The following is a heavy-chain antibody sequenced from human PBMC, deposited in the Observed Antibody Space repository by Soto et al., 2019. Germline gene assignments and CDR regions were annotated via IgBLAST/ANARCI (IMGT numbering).Heavy chain of an antibody. CDR2: SSDSGTFT. CDR1: GFTFSDYY. D-gene: IGHD1-1*01. Sequence: GGSLILSCAASGFTFSDYYMSWIRQAPGKGLEWLSYSSDSGTFTRYADSVKGRFSISRDNAKNSLYLQINSLRGEDTAIYYCARSGDNYNLLDYWGQGTPVTVSS. J-gene: IGHJ4*02. CDR3: ARSGDNYNLLDY. V-gene: IGHV3-11*06.